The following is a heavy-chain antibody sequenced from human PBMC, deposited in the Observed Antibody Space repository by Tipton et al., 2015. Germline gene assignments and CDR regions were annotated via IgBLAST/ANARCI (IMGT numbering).Heavy chain of an antibody. Sequence: TLSLTCTVSGGSISSYYWSWIRQPPGKGLECIGYIHNSGNTDYNPSLKSRVTMSVDMSKNQFSLELSSVIAADTAVYYCARASIIQGYYHDSSRYYLFNSWGQGTLVTVSS. CDR1: GGSISSYY. V-gene: IGHV4-59*01. CDR2: IHNSGNT. CDR3: ARASIIQGYYHDSSRYYLFNS. J-gene: IGHJ1*01. D-gene: IGHD3-22*01.